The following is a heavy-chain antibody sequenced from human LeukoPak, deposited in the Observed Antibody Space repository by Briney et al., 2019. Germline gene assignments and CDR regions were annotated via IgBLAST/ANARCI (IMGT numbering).Heavy chain of an antibody. Sequence: PGGSLRLSCAASGFTLTKYAMSWVRQAPGKGLEWVSSINPSSGNTYYADSVKGRFTISGDNSKNTLYLQMNSLRAEDTAVYYCAKEHMAAAVYYFDYWGQGTLVTVSS. CDR2: INPSSGNT. J-gene: IGHJ4*02. CDR3: AKEHMAAAVYYFDY. D-gene: IGHD2-15*01. CDR1: GFTLTKYA. V-gene: IGHV3-23*01.